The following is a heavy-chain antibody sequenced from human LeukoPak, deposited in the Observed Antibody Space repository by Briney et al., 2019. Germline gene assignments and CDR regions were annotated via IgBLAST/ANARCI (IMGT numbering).Heavy chain of an antibody. CDR1: GFTFSSYG. Sequence: PGGSLRLSCAASGFTFSSYGMHWVRQAPGKGLEWVAVIWYDGSNKYYADSVKGRFTISRVNSKNTLYLQMNSLRAEDTAVYYCARDTVPAAIREDAFDIWGQGTMVTVSS. CDR2: IWYDGSNK. J-gene: IGHJ3*02. CDR3: ARDTVPAAIREDAFDI. V-gene: IGHV3-33*01. D-gene: IGHD2-2*02.